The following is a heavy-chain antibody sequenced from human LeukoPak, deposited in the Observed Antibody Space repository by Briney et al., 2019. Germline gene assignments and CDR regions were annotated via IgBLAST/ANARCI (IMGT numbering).Heavy chain of an antibody. Sequence: PGGSLRLSCAASGFTFSDYYMSWIRQAPGKGLEWVSYISSSGSTIYYADSVKGRFTISTDNAKNSLYLQMNSLRAEDTAVYYCAREGAYYDSSGYYYSNAFDVWGQGTMVTVSS. D-gene: IGHD3-22*01. V-gene: IGHV3-11*04. CDR2: ISSSGSTI. CDR3: AREGAYYDSSGYYYSNAFDV. J-gene: IGHJ3*01. CDR1: GFTFSDYY.